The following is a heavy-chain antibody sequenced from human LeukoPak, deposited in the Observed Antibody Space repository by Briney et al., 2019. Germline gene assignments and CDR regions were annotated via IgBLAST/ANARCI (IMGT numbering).Heavy chain of an antibody. CDR1: GGSFSGYY. CDR3: ASHRGVGATTFDY. J-gene: IGHJ4*02. Sequence: SETLSLTCAVYGGSFSGYYWSWIRQPPGKGLEWIGYTYYSGSTNYNPSLKSRVTISVDTSKNQFSLKLSSVAAADTAVYYCASHRGVGATTFDYWGQGTLVTVSS. D-gene: IGHD1-26*01. CDR2: TYYSGST. V-gene: IGHV4-59*08.